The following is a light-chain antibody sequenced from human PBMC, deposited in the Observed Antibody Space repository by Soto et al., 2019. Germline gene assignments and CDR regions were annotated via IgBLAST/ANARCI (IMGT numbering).Light chain of an antibody. J-gene: IGKJ3*01. CDR2: KAS. Sequence: DIQLTQSPSTLSASVGDRVTITCRASQSISGWLAWYQQKPGKAPKLLIYKASSLQSGVPSRFSGSGSGTEFTFTITSLQPEDIATYYCHQYDTVPYDFGPGTKVDIK. V-gene: IGKV1-5*03. CDR1: QSISGW. CDR3: HQYDTVPYD.